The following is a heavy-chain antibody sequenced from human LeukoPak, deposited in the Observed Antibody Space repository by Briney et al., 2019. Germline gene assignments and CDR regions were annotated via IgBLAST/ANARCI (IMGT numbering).Heavy chain of an antibody. J-gene: IGHJ6*02. D-gene: IGHD6-13*01. V-gene: IGHV3-30*03. CDR1: GFTFSSYG. CDR3: AIPVAATYYGMDV. CDR2: ISYDGSNK. Sequence: GGSLRLSCAASGFTFSSYGMHWVRQAPGKGLEWVAVISYDGSNKYYADSVKGRFTISRDNSKNTLYLQMNSLRAEDTAVYYCAIPVAATYYGMDVWGQGTTVTVSS.